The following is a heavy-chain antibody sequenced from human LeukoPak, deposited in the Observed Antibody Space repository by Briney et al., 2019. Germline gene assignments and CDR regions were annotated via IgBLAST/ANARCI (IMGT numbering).Heavy chain of an antibody. CDR1: GIPFSDYY. Sequence: GGSLRLSCVVSGIPFSDYYMNWIRKAPGKGLEWTSYISSSSSYTDYADSVKGRFTISRDNAKSALYLQMHSLRLEDTAVYYCAAGTAADFWGQGTLVTVSS. CDR2: ISSSSSYT. CDR3: AAGTAADF. V-gene: IGHV3-11*03. D-gene: IGHD6-13*01. J-gene: IGHJ4*02.